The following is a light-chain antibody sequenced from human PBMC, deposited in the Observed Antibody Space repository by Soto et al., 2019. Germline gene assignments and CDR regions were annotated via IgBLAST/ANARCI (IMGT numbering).Light chain of an antibody. CDR3: QLYGISPH. J-gene: IGKJ5*01. Sequence: DIVLTQSPGTLSLSPGARGTLSCKTSQSSTNTFVAWYQHQPGQAPRLLIYASCKRATGIPDRFSGSASGADFPLTINRLEPEDFAVYYCQLYGISPHFGQGTRLEIK. V-gene: IGKV3-20*01. CDR1: QSSTNTF. CDR2: ASC.